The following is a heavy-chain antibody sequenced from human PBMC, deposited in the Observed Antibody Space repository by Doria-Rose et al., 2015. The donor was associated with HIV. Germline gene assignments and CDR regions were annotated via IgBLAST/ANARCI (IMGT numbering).Heavy chain of an antibody. CDR1: GVSLSSPGMG. Sequence: QVTLKESGPVLVKPTETLTLTCTVSGVSLSSPGMGVSWIRQPPGKALEWLANIFSDDERSDKTSLKSRLTIARGTSKSQVFLTMTDMDPVDTATYYCARIKSSRWYHKYYFDFWGQGTLVIVSA. J-gene: IGHJ4*02. D-gene: IGHD6-13*01. CDR2: IFSDDER. CDR3: ARIKSSRWYHKYYFDF. V-gene: IGHV2-26*01.